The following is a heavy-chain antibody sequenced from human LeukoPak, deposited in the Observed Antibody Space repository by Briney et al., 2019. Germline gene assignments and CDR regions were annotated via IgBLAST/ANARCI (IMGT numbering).Heavy chain of an antibody. CDR3: ARDNLGTTMLDTPNFYYGMDV. D-gene: IGHD3-16*01. Sequence: GASVKVSCKASGDTFKSYGISWVRQAPGQGLEWLGRIIPSFGIPNYSPILQGRVTITADKSTSTVYMEMSRLRSEDTAVYYCARDNLGTTMLDTPNFYYGMDVWGQGTTVTVSS. CDR2: IIPSFGIP. V-gene: IGHV1-69*04. CDR1: GDTFKSYG. J-gene: IGHJ6*02.